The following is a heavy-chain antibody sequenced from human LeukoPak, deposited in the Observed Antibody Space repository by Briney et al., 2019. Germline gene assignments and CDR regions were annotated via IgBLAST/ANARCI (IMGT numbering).Heavy chain of an antibody. J-gene: IGHJ4*02. D-gene: IGHD6-6*01. Sequence: PGGSLRLSCAASGFAFSSYDMHWVRQVSGKGLEWVSAIGHAGDTYYADSVKGRFTISREDAKNYFFLQMNSLRAEDTAVYYCAKDQEYSSSSPVDYWGQGTLVTVSS. CDR2: IGHAGDT. CDR3: AKDQEYSSSSPVDY. V-gene: IGHV3-13*01. CDR1: GFAFSSYD.